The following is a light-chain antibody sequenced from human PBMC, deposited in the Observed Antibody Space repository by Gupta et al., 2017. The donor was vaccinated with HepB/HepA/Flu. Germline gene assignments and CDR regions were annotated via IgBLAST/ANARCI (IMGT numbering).Light chain of an antibody. J-gene: IGLJ3*02. V-gene: IGLV2-23*02. CDR3: WSYAGSNTGV. CDR1: SSDIGTYNV. Sequence: SALTQPPSLSPSPRQSITISCTGTSSDIGTYNVVSWYQQTPGKAPNLMIDEVKKRPSGVSNRFSGSKSGNTASLTISGVEAEDEADYYCWSYAGSNTGVFGGGTKLTVL. CDR2: EVK.